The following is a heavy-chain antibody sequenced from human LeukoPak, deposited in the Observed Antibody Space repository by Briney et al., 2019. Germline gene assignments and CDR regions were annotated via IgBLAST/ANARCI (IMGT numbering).Heavy chain of an antibody. V-gene: IGHV4-34*01. D-gene: IGHD2-2*01. Sequence: SETLSLTCAVYGGSFSGYCWSWIRQPPGKGLEWIGEINHSGSTNYNPSLKSRVTISVDTSKNQFSLKLSSVTAADTAVYYCARRKSSTRWYYYGMDVWGQGTTVTVSS. CDR2: INHSGST. J-gene: IGHJ6*02. CDR1: GGSFSGYC. CDR3: ARRKSSTRWYYYGMDV.